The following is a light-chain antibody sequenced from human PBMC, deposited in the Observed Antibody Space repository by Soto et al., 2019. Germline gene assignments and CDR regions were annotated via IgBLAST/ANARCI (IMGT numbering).Light chain of an antibody. V-gene: IGLV8-61*01. CDR3: ALYMGGGVWV. CDR1: SGSVSITYY. CDR2: NTD. J-gene: IGLJ3*02. Sequence: QTVVTQEPSFSVSLGRTVTLTCALTSGSVSITYYPSWYQQTPGQAPRTLIYNTDKRSSGVPDRFSGSIVGNKAALTITGAQADDECDYYCALYMGGGVWVIGGGTKLTVL.